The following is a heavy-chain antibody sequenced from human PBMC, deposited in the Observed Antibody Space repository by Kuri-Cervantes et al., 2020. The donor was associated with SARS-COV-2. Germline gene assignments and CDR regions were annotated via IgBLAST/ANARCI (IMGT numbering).Heavy chain of an antibody. D-gene: IGHD2-2*01. Sequence: GGSLRLSCAASGFSLSRYTMNWVRQAPGKALEWVSSISGSGSYTYYADSVKGRFTISKESGENSLYLHMNSLRGDDTAVYYCARQAFPEDIVVVPAAKPYNWFDPWGQGTLVTVSS. CDR2: ISGSGSYT. V-gene: IGHV3-21*01. J-gene: IGHJ5*02. CDR3: ARQAFPEDIVVVPAAKPYNWFDP. CDR1: GFSLSRYT.